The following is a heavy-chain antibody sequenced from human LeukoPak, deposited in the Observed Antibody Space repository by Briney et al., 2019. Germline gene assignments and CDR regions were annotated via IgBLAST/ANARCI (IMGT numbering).Heavy chain of an antibody. V-gene: IGHV4-61*02. CDR3: AGVLYPGNWLDP. Sequence: PSQTLSLTCTVSGGSISSGSYYWSWIRQPAGKGLEWIGRIYTSGSTNYNPSLKSRVTISVDTSKNQFSLKLTSVTAADTAVYYCAGVLYPGNWLDPWGQGTLVTVSS. CDR1: GGSISSGSYY. CDR2: IYTSGST. J-gene: IGHJ5*02. D-gene: IGHD2-15*01.